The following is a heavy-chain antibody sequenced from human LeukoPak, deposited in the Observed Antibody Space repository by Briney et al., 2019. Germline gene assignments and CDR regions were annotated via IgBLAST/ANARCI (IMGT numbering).Heavy chain of an antibody. CDR2: ISGSGGST. CDR1: GFTFSSYV. CDR3: VVVVEPPDSDGFDV. V-gene: IGHV3-23*01. Sequence: SGGSLRLSCAASGFTFSSYVMSWVRQAPGKGLEWVSAISGSGGSTYYAGSVKGRFTISRDNSKNTLYLQMNSLTIEDTAVYYCVVVVEPPDSDGFDVWGQGTMITVSS. J-gene: IGHJ3*01. D-gene: IGHD1-14*01.